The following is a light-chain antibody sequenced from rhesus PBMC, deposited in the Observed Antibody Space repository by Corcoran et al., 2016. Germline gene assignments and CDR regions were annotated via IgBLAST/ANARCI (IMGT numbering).Light chain of an antibody. CDR1: QSVSSY. V-gene: IGKV3-10*01. CDR3: YQHTSGYT. J-gene: IGKJ3*01. Sequence: QVILTQSPATLSLSPGERATLSCRASQSVSSYLAWYQQKPGQAPRLLIYGASSRATGIPDRVSGSGSGTDFPLTISSLEPEVVGVYHCYQHTSGYTFGPGTKLDIK. CDR2: GAS.